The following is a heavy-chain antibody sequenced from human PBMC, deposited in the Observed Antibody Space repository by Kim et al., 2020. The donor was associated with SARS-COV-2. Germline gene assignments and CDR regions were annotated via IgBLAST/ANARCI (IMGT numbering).Heavy chain of an antibody. CDR2: ISSSSSTI. V-gene: IGHV3-48*04. J-gene: IGHJ6*02. Sequence: GGSLRLSCAASGFTFSSYSMNWVRQAPGKGLEWVSYISSSSSTIYYADSVKGRFTISRDNAKNSLYLQMNSLRAEDTAVYYCARAHFPSGYSYGYYYYYYGMDVWGQETPVTVSS. CDR3: ARAHFPSGYSYGYYYYYYGMDV. D-gene: IGHD5-18*01. CDR1: GFTFSSYS.